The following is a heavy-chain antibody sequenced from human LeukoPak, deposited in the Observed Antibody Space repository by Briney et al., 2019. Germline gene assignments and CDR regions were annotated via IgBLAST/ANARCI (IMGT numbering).Heavy chain of an antibody. J-gene: IGHJ4*02. CDR1: GFPFSSYW. Sequence: GSLRLSCAASGFPFSSYWMSWVRQAPGKGLEWVSVLYSSGYTKYADSVKGRFSISRDTSENTLSLQMNSLRAEDSAIYYCAAKGNGYTGTYVFAHWGRGTLVTVSS. CDR2: LYSSGYT. D-gene: IGHD5-12*01. CDR3: AAKGNGYTGTYVFAH. V-gene: IGHV3-66*01.